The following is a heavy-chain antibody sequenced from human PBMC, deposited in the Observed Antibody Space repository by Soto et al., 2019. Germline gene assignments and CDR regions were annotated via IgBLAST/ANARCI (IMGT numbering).Heavy chain of an antibody. Sequence: SVKVSCKASGCTFSSYAISWVRQAPGQGLEWMGGIIPIFGTANYAQKFQGRVTITADESTSTAYMELSSLRSEDTAVYYCARGGKGCSSTSCPLHYYYYYGMDVWGQGTTVTVSS. J-gene: IGHJ6*02. D-gene: IGHD2-2*01. CDR3: ARGGKGCSSTSCPLHYYYYYGMDV. CDR2: IIPIFGTA. V-gene: IGHV1-69*13. CDR1: GCTFSSYA.